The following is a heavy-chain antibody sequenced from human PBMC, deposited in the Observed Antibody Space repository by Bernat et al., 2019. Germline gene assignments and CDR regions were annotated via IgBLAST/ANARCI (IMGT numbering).Heavy chain of an antibody. CDR2: VKSRSEGGTT. V-gene: IGHV3-15*07. J-gene: IGHJ6*02. D-gene: IGHD1-14*01. CDR3: TTDFPIIFEGYYYYGMDV. Sequence: EVQLVESGGHLVKPGGSLRLSCTASGFTFNNAWMNWVRQAPGKGLEWVGRVKSRSEGGTTDYAAPVKGRFAISRDDSKNMLYLQMDGLRAEDTAVYYCTTDFPIIFEGYYYYGMDVWGQGTTVTVSS. CDR1: GFTFNNAW.